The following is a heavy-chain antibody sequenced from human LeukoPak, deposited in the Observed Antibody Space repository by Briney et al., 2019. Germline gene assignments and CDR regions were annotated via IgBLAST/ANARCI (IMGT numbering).Heavy chain of an antibody. CDR3: AKEKLPSGYSFLTDY. J-gene: IGHJ4*02. V-gene: IGHV3-30*18. CDR1: GFTFNSYG. Sequence: GGSLRLSCAASGFTFNSYGMHWVRQAPGKGLEWVAVISYDGPNKYYADSVKGRFTISRDDSKSTLYLQMNSLRPEDTAVYYCAKEKLPSGYSFLTDYWGQGTLVTVSS. D-gene: IGHD5-18*01. CDR2: ISYDGPNK.